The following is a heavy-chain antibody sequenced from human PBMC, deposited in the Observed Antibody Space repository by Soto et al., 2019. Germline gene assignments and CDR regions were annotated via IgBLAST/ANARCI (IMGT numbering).Heavy chain of an antibody. CDR1: GFTFSSYA. CDR3: AKYLRDGYFYNWFDP. J-gene: IGHJ5*02. D-gene: IGHD3-22*01. V-gene: IGHV3-23*01. CDR2: ISGSGGST. Sequence: GGSLRLSCAASGFTFSSYAMSWVRQAPGKGLEWVSAISGSGGSTYYADSVKGRFTISRDNSKNTLYLQMNSLRAEDTAVYYCAKYLRDGYFYNWFDPWGQGALVTVSS.